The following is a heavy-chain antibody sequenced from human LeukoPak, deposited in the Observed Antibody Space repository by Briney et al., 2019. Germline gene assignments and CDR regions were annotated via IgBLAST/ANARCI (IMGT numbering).Heavy chain of an antibody. V-gene: IGHV3-33*06. CDR1: GFTFSSYG. Sequence: GRSLRLSCAASGFTFSSYGMHWVRHARGKGLEWVAVIWYDGSNKYYADSVKGRFTISRDNSKNTLYLQINSRRAEDTAVYYCAKEYYSGSGTKVDYWGQGTLVTVSS. J-gene: IGHJ4*02. D-gene: IGHD3-10*01. CDR2: IWYDGSNK. CDR3: AKEYYSGSGTKVDY.